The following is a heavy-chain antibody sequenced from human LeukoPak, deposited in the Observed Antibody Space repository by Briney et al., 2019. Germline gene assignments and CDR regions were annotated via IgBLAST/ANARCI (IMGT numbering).Heavy chain of an antibody. CDR2: INHSGST. V-gene: IGHV4-34*01. D-gene: IGHD2-2*01. CDR1: GGSFRGYY. Sequence: SETLSLTCAVYGGSFRGYYWSGIRQPPGKGGEGIGEINHSGSTNYNPSLKSRVTISVDTSKNQFSLKLSSVTAADTAVYYCAREKSSTSCPDYWGQGTLVTVSS. J-gene: IGHJ4*02. CDR3: AREKSSTSCPDY.